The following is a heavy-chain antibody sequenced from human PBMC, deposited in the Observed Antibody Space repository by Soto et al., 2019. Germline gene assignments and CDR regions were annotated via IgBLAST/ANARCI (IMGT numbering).Heavy chain of an antibody. D-gene: IGHD4-4*01. Sequence: QVQLQESGPGLVKPSETLSLTCTVSGGSISDYYWSWIRQPPGKGLEWIGYIYYSGSTNYNPSLTRRVTISEDMSKNQFSLRLSSVTASDTAVYYCARVDTTGWYFDLWGRGTLVTVSS. CDR3: ARVDTTGWYFDL. V-gene: IGHV4-59*01. CDR2: IYYSGST. CDR1: GGSISDYY. J-gene: IGHJ2*01.